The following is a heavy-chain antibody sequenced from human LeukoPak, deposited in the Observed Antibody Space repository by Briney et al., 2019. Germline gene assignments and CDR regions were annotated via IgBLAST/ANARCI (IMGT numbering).Heavy chain of an antibody. CDR3: ARDYLAWFGELHNWFDP. CDR1: GFTFSSYA. Sequence: PGRSLRLSCAASGFTFSSYAMHWVRQAPGKGLEWVAVISYDGSNKYYADSVKGRFTISRDNSKNTLYLQMNSLRAEDTAVYYCARDYLAWFGELHNWFDPWGQGTLVTVSS. J-gene: IGHJ5*02. V-gene: IGHV3-30-3*01. D-gene: IGHD3-10*01. CDR2: ISYDGSNK.